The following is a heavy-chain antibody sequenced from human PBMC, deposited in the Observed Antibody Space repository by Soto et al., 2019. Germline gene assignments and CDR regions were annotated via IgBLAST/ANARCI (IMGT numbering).Heavy chain of an antibody. V-gene: IGHV3-64D*06. J-gene: IGHJ5*02. D-gene: IGHD2-2*01. CDR2: ISSNGGST. CDR3: VKEKISTSCCNWFDP. CDR1: GFTFSSYA. Sequence: GGSLRLSCSPSGFTFSSYAMHWVRQAPGKGLEYVSAISSNGGSTYYADSVKGRFTISRDNSKNTLYLQMSSLRAEDTAVYYYVKEKISTSCCNWFDPWGQGTLVTVSS.